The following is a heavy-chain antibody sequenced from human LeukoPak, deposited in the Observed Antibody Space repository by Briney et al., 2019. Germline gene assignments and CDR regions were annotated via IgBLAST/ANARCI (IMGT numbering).Heavy chain of an antibody. V-gene: IGHV4-4*07. CDR1: AGSISSYY. CDR2: VFSSGST. D-gene: IGHD6-13*01. CDR3: AIGIVSSSWYGNWLDP. J-gene: IGHJ5*02. Sequence: SETLSLTCTVSAGSISSYYWSWIRQPAGRGLEWVGRVFSSGSTNYNPSLESRITMLVDTSKNQVSLKFSSVTAADTAVYYCAIGIVSSSWYGNWLDPCGQGTLVTVSS.